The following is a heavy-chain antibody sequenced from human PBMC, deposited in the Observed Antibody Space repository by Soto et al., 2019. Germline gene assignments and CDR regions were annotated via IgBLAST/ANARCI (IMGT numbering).Heavy chain of an antibody. CDR2: ISAHNDNT. CDR3: ARGRDGDY. CDR1: GYTFTSYG. Sequence: QVNLVQSGAEVKKPGASVKVSCKCSGYTFTSYGITWVRQAPGQGLEWMGWISAHNDNTDYAQKLQGRVTVTRDTSTSTAYMELRSLRSDDTAVYYCARGRDGDYWGQGALVTVSS. V-gene: IGHV1-18*01. J-gene: IGHJ4*02. D-gene: IGHD6-6*01.